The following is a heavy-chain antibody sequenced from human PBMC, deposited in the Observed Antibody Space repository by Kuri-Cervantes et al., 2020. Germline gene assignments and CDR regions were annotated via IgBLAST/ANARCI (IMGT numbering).Heavy chain of an antibody. CDR2: ISWDGGST. J-gene: IGHJ4*02. D-gene: IGHD4-17*01. Sequence: GGSLRRSCAASGYTFDDYAMHRVRQAPGKCLECVSLISWDGGSTYYADSVKGRFTISRDNSKNSLYLQMNSLRAEDTALYYCAKDSYGDLDYWGQGTLVTVSS. CDR3: AKDSYGDLDY. V-gene: IGHV3-43D*04. CDR1: GYTFDDYA.